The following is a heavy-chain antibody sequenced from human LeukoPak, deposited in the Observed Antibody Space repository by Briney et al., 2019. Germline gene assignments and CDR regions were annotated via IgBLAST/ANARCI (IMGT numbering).Heavy chain of an antibody. Sequence: GSLRLSCSASGFTFSSYGMHWVRQAPGKGLEGVAVISNDGSNKDYADSVKGRFTISRDTSKNTLYLQMNSLRADDTAVYYCAKPLHYYYSNAAWYFDLWGRGTLVTVSS. CDR2: ISNDGSNK. CDR1: GFTFSSYG. D-gene: IGHD3-22*01. V-gene: IGHV3-30*18. CDR3: AKPLHYYYSNAAWYFDL. J-gene: IGHJ2*01.